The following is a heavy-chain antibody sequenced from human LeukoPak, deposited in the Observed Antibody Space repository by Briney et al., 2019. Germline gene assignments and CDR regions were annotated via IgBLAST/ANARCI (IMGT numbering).Heavy chain of an antibody. CDR3: TSLTYCSGGSCYPQPDY. Sequence: GGSLRLSCAASGFTFSGSAMHWVRQASGKVLEWVGRIRSKANSYATAYAASVKGRFTISRDDSKNTAYLQMNSLKTEDTAVYYCTSLTYCSGGSCYPQPDYWGQGTLVTVSS. D-gene: IGHD2-15*01. CDR2: IRSKANSYAT. CDR1: GFTFSGSA. J-gene: IGHJ4*02. V-gene: IGHV3-73*01.